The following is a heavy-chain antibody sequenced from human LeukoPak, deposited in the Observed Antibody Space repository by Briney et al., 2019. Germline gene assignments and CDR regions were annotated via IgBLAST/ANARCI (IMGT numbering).Heavy chain of an antibody. Sequence: ASVKVSCKASGYTFTGYYMHWVRQAPGQGLEWMGRINPNSGGTNYAQKFQGRVTMTRDTSISTAYMELSRLRSDDTAVYYCAREGGSGYENLDYWGQGTLVTVSS. V-gene: IGHV1-2*06. CDR2: INPNSGGT. D-gene: IGHD5-12*01. J-gene: IGHJ4*02. CDR3: AREGGSGYENLDY. CDR1: GYTFTGYY.